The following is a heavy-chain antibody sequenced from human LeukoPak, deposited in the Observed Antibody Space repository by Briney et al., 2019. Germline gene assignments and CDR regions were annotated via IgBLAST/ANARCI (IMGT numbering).Heavy chain of an antibody. CDR3: ARVNRGGLLDI. V-gene: IGHV4-4*02. J-gene: IGHJ3*02. D-gene: IGHD3-10*01. CDR2: INESDDT. CDR1: GDSVTGNHW. Sequence: NPSETLSLTCAASGDSVTGNHWWSWVRQSPGKGLEWLGEINESDDTFYNPSVKSRVTILLDKSNNQFSLILTSVTAADTARYYCARVNRGGLLDIWGQGTMVSVSS.